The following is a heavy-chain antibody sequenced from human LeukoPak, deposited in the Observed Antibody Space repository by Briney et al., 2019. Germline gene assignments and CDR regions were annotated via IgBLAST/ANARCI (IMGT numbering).Heavy chain of an antibody. CDR1: GGTFSSYA. Sequence: SVKVSCKASGGTFSSYAISWVRQAPGQGLEWMGGIIPIFGTASYAQKFQGRVTITTDESTSTAYMELSSLRSEDTAVYYCARDLIGVGEDLWGQGTLVTVSS. CDR2: IIPIFGTA. CDR3: ARDLIGVGEDL. J-gene: IGHJ4*02. D-gene: IGHD6-19*01. V-gene: IGHV1-69*05.